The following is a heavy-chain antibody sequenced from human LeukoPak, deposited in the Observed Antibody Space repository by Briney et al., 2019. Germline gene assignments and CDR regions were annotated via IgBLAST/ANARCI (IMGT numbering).Heavy chain of an antibody. D-gene: IGHD3-22*01. CDR2: ISSSSSYI. CDR3: ARDGYPSYYYDSSGYDAFDI. Sequence: GGSLRLSCAASGFTFSSYSMNWVRQAPGKGLEWVSSISSSSSYIYYADSVKGRFTISRDNAKNSLYQQMNSLRAEDTAVYYCARDGYPSYYYDSSGYDAFDIWGQGTMVTVSS. J-gene: IGHJ3*02. V-gene: IGHV3-21*01. CDR1: GFTFSSYS.